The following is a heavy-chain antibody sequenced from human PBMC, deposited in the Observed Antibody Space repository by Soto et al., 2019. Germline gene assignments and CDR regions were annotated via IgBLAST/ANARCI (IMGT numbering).Heavy chain of an antibody. CDR1: GFTFSNAW. V-gene: IGHV3-15*01. CDR3: TTGIEYGSSVSDY. D-gene: IGHD6-6*01. J-gene: IGHJ4*02. CDR2: IKSKTDGGTT. Sequence: EVQLVESGGGLVKPGGSLRLSCAASGFTFSNAWMSWVRQAPGKGLEWVGRIKSKTDGGTTDYAAPVKGRFTISRDDSKNTLYLQMNSLKTEDTAVYYCTTGIEYGSSVSDYWGQGTLVTVSS.